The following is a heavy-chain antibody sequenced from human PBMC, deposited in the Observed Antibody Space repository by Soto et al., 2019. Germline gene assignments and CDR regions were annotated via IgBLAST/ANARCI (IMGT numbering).Heavy chain of an antibody. V-gene: IGHV3-23*01. CDR3: AKEGGYCTNGVCYRAFDY. CDR2: ISGSGGST. Sequence: PGGSLRLSCAASGFTFSSDAMSWVRQAPGKGLEWVSAISGSGGSTYYADSVKGRFTISRDNSKNTLYLQMNSLRAEDTAVYYCAKEGGYCTNGVCYRAFDYWGQGSLVTVSS. D-gene: IGHD2-8*01. J-gene: IGHJ4*02. CDR1: GFTFSSDA.